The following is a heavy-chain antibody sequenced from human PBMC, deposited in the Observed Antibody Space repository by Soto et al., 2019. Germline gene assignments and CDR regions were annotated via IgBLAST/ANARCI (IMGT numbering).Heavy chain of an antibody. J-gene: IGHJ4*02. V-gene: IGHV3-30-3*01. Sequence: GGSLRLSCVASGFTLNKFPTHWVRQAPGKGLEWVAIVSPDGNQKSYADSVQGRFSISRDNSKKTVYLQMNDLRREDTALYYCASQQPRLLGAVSSYWDHWGLGTLVTVSS. CDR2: VSPDGNQK. CDR3: ASQQPRLLGAVSSYWDH. CDR1: GFTLNKFP. D-gene: IGHD3-16*01.